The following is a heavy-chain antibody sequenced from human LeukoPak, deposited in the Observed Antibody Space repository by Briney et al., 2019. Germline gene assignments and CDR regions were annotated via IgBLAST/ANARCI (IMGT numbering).Heavy chain of an antibody. CDR2: INHSGST. V-gene: IGHV4-34*01. CDR1: GGSFSGYY. Sequence: SETLSLTCAVYGGSFSGYYWSWIRQPPGKGLEWIGEINHSGSTNYNPSLKNRVTISVDTSKNQFSLKLSSVTAADTAVYYCARRRWFDPWGQGTLVTVSS. J-gene: IGHJ5*02. CDR3: ARRRWFDP.